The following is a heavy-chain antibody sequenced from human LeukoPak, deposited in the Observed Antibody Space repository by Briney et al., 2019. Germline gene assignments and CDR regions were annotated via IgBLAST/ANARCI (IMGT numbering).Heavy chain of an antibody. CDR2: TYYRSKWNS. CDR1: GDSVSRNSAS. D-gene: IGHD1-26*01. V-gene: IGHV6-1*01. CDR3: ARDPDSSYEWGPFDP. J-gene: IGHJ5*02. Sequence: SQTLSLTCAISGDSVSRNSASWNWIRQSPSRGLEWLGRTYYRSKWNSDYAESVKSRITINPDTSKNQFSLHLNSVTPEDTAVYYCARDPDSSYEWGPFDPWGQGILVTVSS.